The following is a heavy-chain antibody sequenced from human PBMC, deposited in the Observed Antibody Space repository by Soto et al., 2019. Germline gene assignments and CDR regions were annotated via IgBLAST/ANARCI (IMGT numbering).Heavy chain of an antibody. CDR1: GGSISSSSYY. V-gene: IGHV4-39*01. Sequence: QLQLQESGPGLVKPSETLSLTCTVSGGSISSSSYYWGWIRQPPGKGLEWIGSIYYSGSTYYNPSRTSRVTISVDTSKNQFSLKLSSVTAADTAVYYCARRGSSSWYGYWGQGTLVTVSS. J-gene: IGHJ4*02. CDR2: IYYSGST. D-gene: IGHD6-13*01. CDR3: ARRGSSSWYGY.